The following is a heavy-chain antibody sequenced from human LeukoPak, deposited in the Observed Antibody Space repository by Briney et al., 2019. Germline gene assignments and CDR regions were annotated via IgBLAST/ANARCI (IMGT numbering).Heavy chain of an antibody. V-gene: IGHV1-18*01. Sequence: ASVKVSCKASGYTFTSYGISWVRQAPGQGLEWMGWISAYNGNTNYAQKLQGRVTMTTDTSTSTAYMELRSLRSDDTAVYYCARRTRYYYDSSGSFDYWGQGTLVTVSS. D-gene: IGHD3-22*01. CDR2: ISAYNGNT. CDR1: GYTFTSYG. CDR3: ARRTRYYYDSSGSFDY. J-gene: IGHJ4*02.